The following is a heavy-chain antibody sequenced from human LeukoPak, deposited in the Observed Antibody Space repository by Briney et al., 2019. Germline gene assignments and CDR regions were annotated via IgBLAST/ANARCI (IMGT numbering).Heavy chain of an antibody. CDR1: GYTFTSYD. CDR2: MNPNSGNT. Sequence: GASVKVSCKASGYTFTSYDINWVRQATGQGLEWMGWMNPNSGNTGYAQKFQGRVTMTRNTSISTAYMELSSLRSEDTAVYYCARGRYSPRQWLVIHYYYYYGMDVWGQGTTVTVSS. J-gene: IGHJ6*02. CDR3: ARGRYSPRQWLVIHYYYYYGMDV. V-gene: IGHV1-8*01. D-gene: IGHD6-19*01.